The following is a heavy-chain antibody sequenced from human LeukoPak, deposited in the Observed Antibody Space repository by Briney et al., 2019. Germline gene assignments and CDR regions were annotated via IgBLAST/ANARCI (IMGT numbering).Heavy chain of an antibody. CDR2: INPNSGGT. J-gene: IGHJ5*02. V-gene: IGHV1-2*02. CDR1: GYTFTGYY. CDR3: AGGRYDILTGYSIARLNWFDP. Sequence: ASVKVSCKVSGYTFTGYYMHWVRQAPGQGLEWMGWINPNSGGTNYAQKFQGRVTMTRDTSISTAYMELSRLRSDDTAVYYCAGGRYDILTGYSIARLNWFDPWGQGTLVTVSS. D-gene: IGHD3-9*01.